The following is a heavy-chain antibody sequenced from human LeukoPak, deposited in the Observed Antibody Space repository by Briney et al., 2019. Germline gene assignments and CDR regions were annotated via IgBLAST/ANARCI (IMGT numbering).Heavy chain of an antibody. CDR2: VCGSGGSA. CDR1: LFTSSSYA. V-gene: IGHV3-23*01. J-gene: IGHJ4*02. Sequence: GSLRLSCAASLFTSSSYAMSWVRPAPGEKLECVSAVCGSGGSASYADSVKGRFTISRDNSKNTLSLQMTSLRAEDTAVSYCAKAVAGYSYGCDYWGQGTLVTVSS. D-gene: IGHD5-18*01. CDR3: AKAVAGYSYGCDY.